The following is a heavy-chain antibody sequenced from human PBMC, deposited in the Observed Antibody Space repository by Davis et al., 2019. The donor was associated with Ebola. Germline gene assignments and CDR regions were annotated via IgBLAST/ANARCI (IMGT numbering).Heavy chain of an antibody. J-gene: IGHJ3*02. Sequence: GGSLRLSCAASGFTFDDYAMHWVRHAPGKGLEWVSGISWNSGSIGYADSVKGRFTISRDNAKNSLYLQMNSLRAEDTALYYCAKDDDYIWGSYRSDAFDIWGQGTMVTVSS. CDR2: ISWNSGSI. V-gene: IGHV3-9*01. D-gene: IGHD3-16*02. CDR1: GFTFDDYA. CDR3: AKDDDYIWGSYRSDAFDI.